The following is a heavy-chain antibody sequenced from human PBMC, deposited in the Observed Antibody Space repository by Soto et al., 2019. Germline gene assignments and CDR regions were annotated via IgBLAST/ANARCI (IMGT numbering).Heavy chain of an antibody. D-gene: IGHD6-13*01. CDR1: GGTFSSYA. CDR3: ARGTAAAGFDY. V-gene: IGHV1-69*13. J-gene: IGHJ4*02. Sequence: AASVKVSCKASGGTFSSYAISWVRQAPGQGLEWMGGIIPIFGTANYAQKFQGRVTITADESTSTAYMELSSLRSEDTAVYYCARGTAAAGFDYWGQGTLVTVSS. CDR2: IIPIFGTA.